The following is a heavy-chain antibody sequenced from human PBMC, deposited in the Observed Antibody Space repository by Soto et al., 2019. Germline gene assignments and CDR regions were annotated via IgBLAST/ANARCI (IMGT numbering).Heavy chain of an antibody. V-gene: IGHV4-39*07. CDR3: ARLYGSGSYYSDY. CDR2: IYYSGST. J-gene: IGHJ4*02. D-gene: IGHD3-10*01. Sequence: SETLSLTCTVSGGSISSSSYYWGWIRQPPGKGLEWIGNIYYSGSTYYNPSLKSRVTISVDTSKNQFSLKLTSVTAADTAVYYCARLYGSGSYYSDYWGQGTLVTVSS. CDR1: GGSISSSSYY.